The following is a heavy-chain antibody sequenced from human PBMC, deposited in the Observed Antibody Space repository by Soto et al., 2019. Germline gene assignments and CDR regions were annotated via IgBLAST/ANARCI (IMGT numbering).Heavy chain of an antibody. D-gene: IGHD1-7*01. Sequence: EVQLVESGGGLVQPGGSLRLSCAASGFTFSSYEMNWVRQAPGKGLEWVSYISSSGSAIYYAASVKGRFTISRDNAKNSLYLQMSSLRAEDTAFYYCATQLGGTTYFGYWGQGALVTVSS. CDR1: GFTFSSYE. CDR3: ATQLGGTTYFGY. V-gene: IGHV3-48*03. CDR2: ISSSGSAI. J-gene: IGHJ4*02.